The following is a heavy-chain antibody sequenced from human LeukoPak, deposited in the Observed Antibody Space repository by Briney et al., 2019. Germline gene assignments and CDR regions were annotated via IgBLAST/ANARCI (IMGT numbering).Heavy chain of an antibody. Sequence: GGSLRLSCAASGFTFDDYVMHWVRQAPGKGLEWVSGISWNSGSIGYADSVKGRFTISRDNAKNSLYLQMNSLRAEDMALYYCAKDMSRGGFDYWGQGTLVTVSS. CDR3: AKDMSRGGFDY. D-gene: IGHD3-16*01. CDR1: GFTFDDYV. V-gene: IGHV3-9*03. J-gene: IGHJ4*02. CDR2: ISWNSGSI.